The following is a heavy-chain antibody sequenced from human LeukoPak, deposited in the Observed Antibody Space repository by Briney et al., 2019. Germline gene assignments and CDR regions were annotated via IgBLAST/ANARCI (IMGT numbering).Heavy chain of an antibody. J-gene: IGHJ6*03. CDR3: ARLGGSYYPYYYYMDV. CDR1: GGSISSSSYY. V-gene: IGHV4-39*01. CDR2: IYYSGST. D-gene: IGHD1-26*01. Sequence: KSSETLSLTCTVSGGSISSSSYYWGWIRQPPGKGLEWIGSIYYSGSTYYNPSLKSRVTISVDTSKNQFSLKLSSVTAADTAVYYCARLGGSYYPYYYYMDVWGKGTTVTISS.